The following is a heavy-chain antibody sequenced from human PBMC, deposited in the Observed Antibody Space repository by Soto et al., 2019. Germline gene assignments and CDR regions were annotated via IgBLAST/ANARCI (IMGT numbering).Heavy chain of an antibody. CDR1: GFSFRSYG. V-gene: IGHV3-30*03. Sequence: QVQLVESGGGVVQPGRSLRLSCAASGFSFRSYGMHWVRQAPGKGLQWVAVMSFDGSNRFYTDSVKGRFTISRDNSQNTLYLQMDSLRAEDTSVYFCAREVSASIPYYPVSPGFDYWGQGTLVTVSS. CDR3: AREVSASIPYYPVSPGFDY. J-gene: IGHJ4*02. D-gene: IGHD3-10*01. CDR2: MSFDGSNR.